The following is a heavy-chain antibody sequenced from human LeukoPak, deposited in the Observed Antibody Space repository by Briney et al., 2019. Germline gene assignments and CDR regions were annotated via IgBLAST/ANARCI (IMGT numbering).Heavy chain of an antibody. V-gene: IGHV3-30-3*01. D-gene: IGHD5-18*01. CDR2: ISYDGSNK. Sequence: GRSLRLSCAASGFTFSSYAMHWVRQASGKGLEWVAVISYDGSNKYYADSVKGRFTISRDNSKNTLYLQMNSLRAEDTAVYYCARVGIQLWAQYYFDYWGQGTLVTVSS. CDR1: GFTFSSYA. CDR3: ARVGIQLWAQYYFDY. J-gene: IGHJ4*02.